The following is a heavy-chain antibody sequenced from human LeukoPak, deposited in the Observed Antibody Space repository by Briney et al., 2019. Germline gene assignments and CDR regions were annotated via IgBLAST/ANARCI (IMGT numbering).Heavy chain of an antibody. J-gene: IGHJ4*02. D-gene: IGHD3-10*01. CDR2: IYISGST. CDR3: ASQTYYYGSGSLN. Sequence: SETLSLTCTVSGGSISSYYWSWIRQPAGKGLEWIGRIYISGSTNYNPSLKSRVTMSVDTSKNQFSLKLSSVTAADTAVYYCASQTYYYGSGSLNWGQGTLVTVSS. CDR1: GGSISSYY. V-gene: IGHV4-4*07.